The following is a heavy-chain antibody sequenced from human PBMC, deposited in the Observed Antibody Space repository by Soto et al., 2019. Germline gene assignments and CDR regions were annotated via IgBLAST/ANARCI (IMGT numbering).Heavy chain of an antibody. Sequence: GGSLRLSCAASVFTFDDYTMHWVRQAPGKGLEWVSLISWDGGSTYYADSVKGRFAISRDNSKNYLYLQMNSLRTEDTALYYCAKDISRWNSVDYCMDVWGQGNTVTVSS. CDR1: VFTFDDYT. CDR2: ISWDGGST. V-gene: IGHV3-43*01. CDR3: AKDISRWNSVDYCMDV. J-gene: IGHJ6*02. D-gene: IGHD5-12*01.